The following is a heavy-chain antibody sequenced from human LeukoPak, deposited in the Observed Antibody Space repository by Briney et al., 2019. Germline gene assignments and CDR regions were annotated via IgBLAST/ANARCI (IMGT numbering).Heavy chain of an antibody. V-gene: IGHV1-46*03. CDR2: INPSGGST. J-gene: IGHJ4*02. D-gene: IGHD3-22*01. CDR3: ARVDGYYDSSPHEDY. CDR1: GYTFTGYY. Sequence: GASVKVSCKASGYTFTGYYMHWVRQAPGQGLEWMGIINPSGGSTSYAQKFQGRVTMTRDTSTSTVYMELSSLRSEDTAVYYCARVDGYYDSSPHEDYWGQGTLVTVSS.